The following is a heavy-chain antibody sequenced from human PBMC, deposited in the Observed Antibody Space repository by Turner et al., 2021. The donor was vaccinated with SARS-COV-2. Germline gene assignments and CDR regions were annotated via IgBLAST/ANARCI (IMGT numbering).Heavy chain of an antibody. V-gene: IGHV3-7*01. CDR3: VRHGSWNFDS. Sequence: EVQLVESGGGLVQSGGSLRLSCAGSGFTFSDYWMGWVRQAPGKGLEWVASIKKDGSSKYYVDSVKDRFTTARDNAKNSLYLQMYSLGAEDTAVYYCVRHGSWNFDSWGQGTLVTVSS. J-gene: IGHJ5*01. CDR2: IKKDGSSK. CDR1: GFTFSDYW. D-gene: IGHD1-1*01.